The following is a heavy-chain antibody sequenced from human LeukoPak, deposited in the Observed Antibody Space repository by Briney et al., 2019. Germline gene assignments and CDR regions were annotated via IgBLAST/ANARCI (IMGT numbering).Heavy chain of an antibody. D-gene: IGHD3-9*01. CDR1: GFSFSNFG. CDR2: ISHDGSNK. V-gene: IGHV3-30*03. CDR3: ARVPGMTMTGGFDY. J-gene: IGHJ4*02. Sequence: QSGGSLRLSCVPSGFSFSNFGMHWVRQAPGKGLEWVAVISHDGSNKYNADSVKGRFTISRDNSKNTLYLQMDSLRSEDTAVYYCARVPGMTMTGGFDYWGQGTLVTVSS.